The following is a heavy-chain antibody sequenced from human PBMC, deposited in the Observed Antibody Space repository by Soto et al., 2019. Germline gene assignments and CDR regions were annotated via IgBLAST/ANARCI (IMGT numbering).Heavy chain of an antibody. V-gene: IGHV4-61*01. CDR2: IYHSGST. CDR1: GGSVSSGSYY. D-gene: IGHD6-19*01. J-gene: IGHJ5*02. Sequence: QVQLQESGPGLVKPSETLSLTCTVSGGSVSSGSYYWGWIRQPPGKGLEWIGYIYHSGSTNYNPSLKSRVTISVDTSKNQFSLSLTSVTATDTAVYYCARLSAAWFDPWGQGPLVTVAS. CDR3: ARLSAAWFDP.